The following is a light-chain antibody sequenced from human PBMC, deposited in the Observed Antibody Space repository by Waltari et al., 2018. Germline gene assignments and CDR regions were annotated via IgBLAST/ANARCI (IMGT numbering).Light chain of an antibody. J-gene: IGLJ3*02. Sequence: QSVLTQPPSVSGAPGQRVTISCTGSSSKIGAGYDVHCYQHLPGTAPKLLIHGNNNRPSGVPDRFSGSRSGTSASLAITGLQAEDEADYYCQSYDSSLSGWVFGGGTKLTVL. V-gene: IGLV1-40*01. CDR2: GNN. CDR3: QSYDSSLSGWV. CDR1: SSKIGAGYD.